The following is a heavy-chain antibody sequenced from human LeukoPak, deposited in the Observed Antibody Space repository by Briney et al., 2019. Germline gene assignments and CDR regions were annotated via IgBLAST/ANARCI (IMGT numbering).Heavy chain of an antibody. CDR3: ASGSSLYGDYGYYYGMDV. CDR2: ISYDGSNK. V-gene: IGHV3-30*03. J-gene: IGHJ6*02. D-gene: IGHD4-17*01. Sequence: PGGSLRLSCAASGFTFSSYSMNWVRQAPGKGLECMAVISYDGSNKYYADSVKGRFTISRDNSKNTLYLQMNSLRPEDTAVYYCASGSSLYGDYGYYYGMDVWGQGTTVTVSS. CDR1: GFTFSSYS.